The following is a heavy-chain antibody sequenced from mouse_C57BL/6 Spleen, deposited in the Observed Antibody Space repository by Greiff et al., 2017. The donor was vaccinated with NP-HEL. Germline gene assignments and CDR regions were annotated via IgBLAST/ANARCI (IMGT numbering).Heavy chain of an antibody. CDR3: TRDRIYYDYFLRFAY. Sequence: EVKLVESGEGLVKPGGSLKLSCAASGFTFSSYAMSWVRQTPEKRLEWVAYISSGGDYIYYADPVKGRFTISRDNARNTLYLQMSSLKSEDTAMYYCTRDRIYYDYFLRFAYWGQGTLVTVSA. J-gene: IGHJ3*01. V-gene: IGHV5-9-1*02. D-gene: IGHD2-4*01. CDR2: ISSGGDYI. CDR1: GFTFSSYA.